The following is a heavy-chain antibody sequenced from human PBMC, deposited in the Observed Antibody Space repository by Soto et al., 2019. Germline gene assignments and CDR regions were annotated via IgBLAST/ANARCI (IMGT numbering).Heavy chain of an antibody. CDR1: GFTFSSYG. J-gene: IGHJ6*02. Sequence: EGSLRLSCASSGFTFSSYGIHWVRHAPGKGLEWVAVISYDGSNKYYADSVKGRFTISRDNSKNTLYLQMNSLRAEDTAVYYCAKAVVVVAARIYGMDVWGQGTTVTVSS. CDR2: ISYDGSNK. CDR3: AKAVVVVAARIYGMDV. D-gene: IGHD2-15*01. V-gene: IGHV3-30*18.